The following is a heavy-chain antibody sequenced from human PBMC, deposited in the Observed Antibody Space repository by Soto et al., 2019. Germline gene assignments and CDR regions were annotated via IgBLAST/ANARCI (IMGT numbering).Heavy chain of an antibody. CDR3: AREVVVVAASAQGVYYYYYGMDV. CDR1: GYTFTSYG. Sequence: ASVKVSCKASGYTFTSYGISWVRQAPGQGLEWMGWISAYNGNTNYAQKLQGRVTMTTDTSTSTAYMELRSLRSDDTAVYSCAREVVVVAASAQGVYYYYYGMDVWGQGTTVTVSS. D-gene: IGHD2-15*01. V-gene: IGHV1-18*01. CDR2: ISAYNGNT. J-gene: IGHJ6*02.